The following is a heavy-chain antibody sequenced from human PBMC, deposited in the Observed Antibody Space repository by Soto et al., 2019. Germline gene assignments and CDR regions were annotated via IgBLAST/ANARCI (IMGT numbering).Heavy chain of an antibody. CDR2: INPDGSTI. CDR1: GFTFHTYL. V-gene: IGHV3-74*03. Sequence: EVQLVESGGGLVQPGGSLRLSCTASGFTFHTYLLKWVRQPPWKGLVWVSRINPDGSTITYADSVKGRFTISRDNAKNTLYLQMRSLRAEDTAVYYCVKDPLGHSWFYPWGQGTLVTVSS. D-gene: IGHD7-27*01. J-gene: IGHJ5*02. CDR3: VKDPLGHSWFYP.